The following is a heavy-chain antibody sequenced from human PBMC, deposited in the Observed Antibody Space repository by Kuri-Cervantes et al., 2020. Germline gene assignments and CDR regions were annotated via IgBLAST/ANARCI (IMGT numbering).Heavy chain of an antibody. Sequence: GSLRLSCRASGFTFGDYAFNWFRQVRGKGLEWIGEINHSGSTNYNPSLKSRVTISVDTSKNQFSLQLSSVTAADTAVYYCAQRHDYGDYGDAFDIWDQGTMVTVSS. V-gene: IGHV4-34*08. CDR1: GFTFGDYA. J-gene: IGHJ3*02. CDR3: AQRHDYGDYGDAFDI. CDR2: INHSGST. D-gene: IGHD4-17*01.